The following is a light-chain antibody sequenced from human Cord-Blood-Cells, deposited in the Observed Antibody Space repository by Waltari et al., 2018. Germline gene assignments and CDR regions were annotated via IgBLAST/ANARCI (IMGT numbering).Light chain of an antibody. CDR2: KVS. Sequence: DVVMTQSPLSLSVALGQPASISCRSSQSLVHSDGNTYLNWFQQRPGQSPRRLFYKVSNRGPGVTDRFSRTGSGSDFTVKISRVRGENVGVECGMQCTRWGGMTVGGAT. J-gene: IGKJ4*01. CDR3: MQCTRWGGMT. CDR1: QSLVHSDGNTY. V-gene: IGKV2-30*02.